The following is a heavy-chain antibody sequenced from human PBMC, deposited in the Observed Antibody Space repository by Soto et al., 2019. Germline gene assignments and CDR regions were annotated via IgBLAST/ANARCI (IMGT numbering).Heavy chain of an antibody. CDR1: GFTFSSYA. CDR2: ISGSGDNT. D-gene: IGHD2-15*01. J-gene: IGHJ4*02. CDR3: AKRPPIVD. Sequence: EVQLLESGGGLVQPGGSLRLSCAASGFTFSSYAMNWVRQAPGEGLEWVSTISGSGDNTYYADSVKGRFTISRDNSKNTLDLQMNSLRAEDTAVYYCAKRPPIVDWGQGTLVTVSS. V-gene: IGHV3-23*01.